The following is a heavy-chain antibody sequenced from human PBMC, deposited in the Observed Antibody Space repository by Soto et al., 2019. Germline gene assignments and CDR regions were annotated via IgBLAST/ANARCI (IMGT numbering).Heavy chain of an antibody. V-gene: IGHV3-23*01. CDR1: GFTFSSYA. D-gene: IGHD2-2*01. CDR2: ISGSGGST. Sequence: GGSLRLSCAASGFTFSSYAMSWVRQAPGKGLEWVSAISGSGGSTYYADSVKGRFTISRDNSKNNLYLQMNSLRAEDTAVYYCAKHYCSSTSCYNPYWALFDYWGQGTLVTVSS. CDR3: AKHYCSSTSCYNPYWALFDY. J-gene: IGHJ4*02.